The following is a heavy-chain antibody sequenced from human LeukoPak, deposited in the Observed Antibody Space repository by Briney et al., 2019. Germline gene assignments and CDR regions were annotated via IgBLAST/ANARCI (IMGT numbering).Heavy chain of an antibody. D-gene: IGHD3-10*01. CDR1: GGTFSSYA. V-gene: IGHV1-69*04. J-gene: IGHJ4*02. CDR3: ARDRMVGRYGSGSYYDY. CDR2: IIPILGIA. Sequence: SVKVSCKASGGTFSSYAISWVRQAPGQGLEWMGRIIPILGIANYAQKFQGRVTITADKSTSTAYMDLSSLRSEDTAVYYCARDRMVGRYGSGSYYDYWGQGTLVTVSS.